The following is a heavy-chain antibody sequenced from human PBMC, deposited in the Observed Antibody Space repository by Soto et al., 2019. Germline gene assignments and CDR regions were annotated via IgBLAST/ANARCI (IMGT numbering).Heavy chain of an antibody. D-gene: IGHD3-10*01. J-gene: IGHJ4*02. CDR2: IYYSGIS. Sequence: QLQLQESGPGLVKPSETLSLTCTVSGGSVSSSGYYWGWIRQPPGNGLEWIGSIYYSGISYSNPSLKSRVTISVDTSKNQFSLRLRSVTAADTAMYYCARHQDSYYKDHFDYWGQGALVTVSS. CDR1: GGSVSSSGYY. CDR3: ARHQDSYYKDHFDY. V-gene: IGHV4-39*01.